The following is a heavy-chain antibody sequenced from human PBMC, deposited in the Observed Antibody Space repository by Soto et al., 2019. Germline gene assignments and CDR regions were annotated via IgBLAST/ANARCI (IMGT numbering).Heavy chain of an antibody. CDR2: IRSKANGGTT. CDR1: GFTFGDHA. V-gene: IGHV3-49*03. Sequence: PGGSLRLSCTASGFTFGDHAMSWFRQAPGKGLEWVGFIRSKANGGTTEYAASVKGRFTISRDTSENTVHLQMDSLRAEDTAVYYCARDDVLCDGGRCYGVPLDVWAKGTKVTVSS. CDR3: ARDDVLCDGGRCYGVPLDV. D-gene: IGHD2-15*01. J-gene: IGHJ6*04.